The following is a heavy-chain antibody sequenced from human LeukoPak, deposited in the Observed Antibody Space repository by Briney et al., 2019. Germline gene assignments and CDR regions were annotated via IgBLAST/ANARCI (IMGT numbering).Heavy chain of an antibody. CDR1: GGSISSYY. J-gene: IGHJ3*02. V-gene: IGHV4-4*07. CDR3: ARDICSSTSCYYVNDAFDI. Sequence: SETLSLTCTVSGGSISSYYWSWIRQPAGKGLECIGGIYTSGSTNYNPYLKSRVTMSVDTSKNQFSLKLSSVTAADTAVYYCARDICSSTSCYYVNDAFDIWGQGTMVTVSS. CDR2: IYTSGST. D-gene: IGHD2-2*01.